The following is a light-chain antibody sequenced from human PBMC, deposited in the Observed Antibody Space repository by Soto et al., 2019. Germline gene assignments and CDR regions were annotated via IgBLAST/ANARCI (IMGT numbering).Light chain of an antibody. CDR1: QSVSSSY. CDR3: QQYGSSPRT. Sequence: EIVLTQSPGTLSLSPGERATLSCRASQSVSSSYLAWYQQKPGQAPRLLIYGASSRATGIPDRFSGSESGTDFTLTISRLETEDCAVYYCQQYGSSPRTFGQGTKVDIK. CDR2: GAS. J-gene: IGKJ1*01. V-gene: IGKV3-20*01.